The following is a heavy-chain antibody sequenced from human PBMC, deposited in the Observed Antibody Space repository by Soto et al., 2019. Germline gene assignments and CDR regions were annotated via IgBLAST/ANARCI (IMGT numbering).Heavy chain of an antibody. CDR1: GFTFDDYA. CDR3: AKDMAARSTRSADY. D-gene: IGHD6-6*01. CDR2: IGWNSGDI. Sequence: GGSLRLSCAASGFTFDDYAMNWVRQPPGKGLEWVAGIGWNSGDIGYADSVKGRFTISRDNTKNSLYLQINSLRAEDTAFYYCAKDMAARSTRSADYWGQGTLVTVSS. V-gene: IGHV3-9*01. J-gene: IGHJ4*02.